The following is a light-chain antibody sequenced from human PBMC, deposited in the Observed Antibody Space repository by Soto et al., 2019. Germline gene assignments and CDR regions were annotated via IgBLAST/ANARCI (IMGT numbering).Light chain of an antibody. J-gene: IGKJ2*01. Sequence: EIVMTQSPATLSVSPGERATLSCRASQSVSSNLAWYQQKPGQAPMLLIYGASTRATGIPARFSGSGSGTEFTLTISSLQSEDFACYFCQQYNYWPPLYTFGQGTKLEIK. V-gene: IGKV3-15*01. CDR3: QQYNYWPPLYT. CDR1: QSVSSN. CDR2: GAS.